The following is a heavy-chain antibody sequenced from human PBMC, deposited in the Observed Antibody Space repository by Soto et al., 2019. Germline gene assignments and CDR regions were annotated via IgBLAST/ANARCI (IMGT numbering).Heavy chain of an antibody. CDR1: GFTLSDHS. V-gene: IGHV3-21*01. CDR3: ARDLVEGALNGFDV. J-gene: IGHJ3*01. D-gene: IGHD3-16*01. CDR2: ISDIGTYI. Sequence: EVQLVESGGGLVKPGGSLRLSCVASGFTLSDHSMNWVRLAPGKGLEWVSAISDIGTYIFYADSVKGRFTISRDNAKNSLYLQMDSLGAEDTALYYCARDLVEGALNGFDVWRQGTMVTVSS.